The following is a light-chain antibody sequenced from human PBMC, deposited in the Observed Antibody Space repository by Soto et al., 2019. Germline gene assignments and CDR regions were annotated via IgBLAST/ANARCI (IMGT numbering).Light chain of an antibody. Sequence: EIVMTQSPATLSVSPGERATLSCRASQSVSSNLAWYQQKPGQAPRLLIYDASSRATGVPDRFSGSGSGAEFTLTISSLQSEDFAVYYCQQSSNWPRTFGQGTKVDIK. CDR3: QQSSNWPRT. CDR2: DAS. V-gene: IGKV3D-15*01. J-gene: IGKJ1*01. CDR1: QSVSSN.